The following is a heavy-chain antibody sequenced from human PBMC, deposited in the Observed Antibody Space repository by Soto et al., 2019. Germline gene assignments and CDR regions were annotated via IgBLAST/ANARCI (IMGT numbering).Heavy chain of an antibody. D-gene: IGHD3-3*01. Sequence: EGSLRLSCAASGFTFDDYGMSWVRQAPGKGLEWVSGINWNGGSTSYADSVKGRFTISRDNAKNSLYLQMNSLRAEDTALYHCARNKEFFDSLNYYYYMDVWCKGITVTVS. V-gene: IGHV3-20*01. CDR3: ARNKEFFDSLNYYYYMDV. J-gene: IGHJ6*03. CDR2: INWNGGST. CDR1: GFTFDDYG.